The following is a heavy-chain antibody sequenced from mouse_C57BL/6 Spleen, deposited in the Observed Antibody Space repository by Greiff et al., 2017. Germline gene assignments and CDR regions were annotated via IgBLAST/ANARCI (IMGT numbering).Heavy chain of an antibody. J-gene: IGHJ2*01. V-gene: IGHV3-6*01. CDR3: ARGSWDYFDD. CDR2: ISYDGSN. Sequence: VQLVESGPGLVKPSQSLSLTCSVTGYSITSGYYWNWIRQFPGNKLEWMGYISYDGSNNYNPSLKNRISITRDTSKNQFFLKLNSVTTEDTATYYCARGSWDYFDDWGQGTTLTVSS. CDR1: GYSITSGYY. D-gene: IGHD6-1*01.